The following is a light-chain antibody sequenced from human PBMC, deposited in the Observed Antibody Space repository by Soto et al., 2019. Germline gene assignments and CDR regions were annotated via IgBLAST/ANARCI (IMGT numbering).Light chain of an antibody. Sequence: DIQMTQSPSTLSASVGDRVTITCRASQSIRSWLAWYQQKPGKAPKLLIYDASSLESGVPSRFSGSGSGTEFTLTISSRQPDDFSTYYCQQYNSYSPSWAFGQGTKVEIK. CDR2: DAS. V-gene: IGKV1-5*01. J-gene: IGKJ1*01. CDR3: QQYNSYSPSWA. CDR1: QSIRSW.